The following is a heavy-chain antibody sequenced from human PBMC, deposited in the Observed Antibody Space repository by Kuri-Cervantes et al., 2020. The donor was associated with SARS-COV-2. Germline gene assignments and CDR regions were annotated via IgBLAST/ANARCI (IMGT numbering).Heavy chain of an antibody. J-gene: IGHJ6*02. CDR3: ARRLRGASSGWSQRSQYYYYYGMDV. D-gene: IGHD6-19*01. Sequence: SETLSLTCTVSGGSISSSSYYWGWIRQPPGKGLEWIGSIYYSGSTYYNPSLKSPVTISVDTSKNQFSLKLSSVTAADTAVYYCARRLRGASSGWSQRSQYYYYYGMDVWGQGTTVTVSS. CDR1: GGSISSSSYY. V-gene: IGHV4-39*01. CDR2: IYYSGST.